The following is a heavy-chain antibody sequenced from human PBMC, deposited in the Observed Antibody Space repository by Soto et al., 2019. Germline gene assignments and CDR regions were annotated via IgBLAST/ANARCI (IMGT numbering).Heavy chain of an antibody. D-gene: IGHD3-10*01. Sequence: PGGSLRLSCAASGFTFSSYAMHWVRQAPGKGLEYVSAISSNGGSTYYANSVKGRFTISRDNSKNTLYLQMGSLRAEDMAVYYCARDGRITMVRGVIIRPYYYYYMDVWGKGTTVTVSS. CDR3: ARDGRITMVRGVIIRPYYYYYMDV. J-gene: IGHJ6*03. V-gene: IGHV3-64*01. CDR1: GFTFSSYA. CDR2: ISSNGGST.